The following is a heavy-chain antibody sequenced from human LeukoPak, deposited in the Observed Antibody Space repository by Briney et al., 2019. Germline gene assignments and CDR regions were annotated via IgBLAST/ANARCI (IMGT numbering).Heavy chain of an antibody. CDR3: AGLVGRYSSGLYYYYFDY. Sequence: KPSETLSLTCTVSGDSINSLDLWSWVRQPPGKGLEWIGEMYLSGTTHSNPSVKSRVTISIDKSKNQFFLNLSSVTAADTAVYYCAGLVGRYSSGLYYYYFDYWGQGTLVTVS. CDR2: MYLSGTT. D-gene: IGHD3-22*01. CDR1: GDSINSLDL. V-gene: IGHV4-4*02. J-gene: IGHJ4*02.